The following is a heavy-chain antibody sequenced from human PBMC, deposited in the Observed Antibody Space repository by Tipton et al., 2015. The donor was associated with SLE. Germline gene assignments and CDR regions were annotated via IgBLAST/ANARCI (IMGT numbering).Heavy chain of an antibody. CDR1: GGSISSYY. D-gene: IGHD4-17*01. Sequence: TLSLTCTVSGGSISSYYWSWIRQPPGKGLEWIGYIYYSGSTNYNPSLKSRVTISVDTSKNQFSLKLSSVTAADTAVYYCARGHPIMTTVTSWGQGTLVTVSS. J-gene: IGHJ4*02. CDR3: ARGHPIMTTVTS. V-gene: IGHV4-59*12. CDR2: IYYSGST.